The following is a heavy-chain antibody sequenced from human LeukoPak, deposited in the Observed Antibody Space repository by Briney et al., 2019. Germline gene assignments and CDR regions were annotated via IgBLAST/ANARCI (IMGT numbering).Heavy chain of an antibody. CDR2: ISNDGSNE. J-gene: IGHJ4*02. V-gene: IGHV3-30-3*01. Sequence: GGSLRLSCAASGFTFSNYAMHWVRQAPGKGLEWVAVISNDGSNEHYTDSVKGRFTISRDNSKNTLYLQMNSLRAEDTAVYYCGRVAVGGRHIDFWGQGALVTVSS. CDR3: GRVAVGGRHIDF. D-gene: IGHD6-13*01. CDR1: GFTFSNYA.